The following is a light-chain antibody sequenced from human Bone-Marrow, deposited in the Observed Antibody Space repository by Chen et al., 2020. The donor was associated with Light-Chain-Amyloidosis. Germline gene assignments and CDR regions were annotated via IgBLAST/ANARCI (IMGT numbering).Light chain of an antibody. Sequence: YALTQPPSVSVSPGQPARIPCSGNALPRKYAYWYQQKSGQAPVLVIYEDSKRPSGIPERFSGSSSGTMATFTISGAQVEDEADYYCYSTDGGGDHRGVFGGGTKLTVL. V-gene: IGLV3-10*01. CDR2: EDS. J-gene: IGLJ3*02. CDR3: YSTDGGGDHRGV. CDR1: ALPRKY.